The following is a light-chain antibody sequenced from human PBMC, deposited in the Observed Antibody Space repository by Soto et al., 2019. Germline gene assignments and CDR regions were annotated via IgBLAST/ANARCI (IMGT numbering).Light chain of an antibody. J-gene: IGKJ4*02. CDR3: QQYYSTPLT. CDR1: QSVLYSSNNKNY. CDR2: WAS. Sequence: DIVMTQSPDSLAVSLGERATINCKSSQSVLYSSNNKNYLAWYQQKPGQPPKLLIYWASTRESGVPDRFDGRGSWTDFTLTISSLQAEDVAVYYCQQYYSTPLTFGGGTKVEIK. V-gene: IGKV4-1*01.